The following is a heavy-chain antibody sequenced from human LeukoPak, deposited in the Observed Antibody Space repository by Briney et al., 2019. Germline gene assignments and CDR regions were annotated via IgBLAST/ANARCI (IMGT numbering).Heavy chain of an antibody. CDR1: GGSISTFY. Sequence: SETLSLTCTVSGGSISTFYWSWLRQPPGKGLEWIGYIYYSGSTNYNPSLKSRVTISVDTSKNQFSLRLSSVTAADTAVYYCAREDPQTTVPEGLDVWGQGTTVTVAS. CDR2: IYYSGST. V-gene: IGHV4-59*01. D-gene: IGHD4-17*01. J-gene: IGHJ6*02. CDR3: AREDPQTTVPEGLDV.